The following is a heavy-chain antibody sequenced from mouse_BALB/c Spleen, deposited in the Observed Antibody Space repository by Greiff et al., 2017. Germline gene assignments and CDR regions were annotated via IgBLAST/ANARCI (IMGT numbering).Heavy chain of an antibody. V-gene: IGHV14-3*02. CDR2: IDPANGNT. CDR1: GFNIKDTY. Sequence: EVKLQQSGAELVKPGASVKLSCTASGFNIKDTYMHWVKQRPEQGLEWIGRIDPANGNTKYDPKFQGKATITADTSSNTAYLQLSSLTSEDTAVYYCGDSITTAYAMDYWGQGTTLTVSS. D-gene: IGHD1-2*01. J-gene: IGHJ2*01. CDR3: GDSITTAYAMDY.